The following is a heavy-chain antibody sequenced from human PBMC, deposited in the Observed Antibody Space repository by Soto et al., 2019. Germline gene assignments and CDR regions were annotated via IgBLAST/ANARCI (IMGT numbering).Heavy chain of an antibody. D-gene: IGHD2-8*01. V-gene: IGHV4-39*01. CDR3: VSQRTSVLTQAYFDY. Sequence: KPSETLSLTCTVSGGSVSNSNYYWGWIRQSPGKGLEWIGSVCYRGRSYSKSSVKSRVTISVDTSKNQFSLNLNSVTASDTAVYYCVSQRTSVLTQAYFDYWGPGALVTVSS. CDR1: GGSVSNSNYY. J-gene: IGHJ4*02. CDR2: VCYRGRS.